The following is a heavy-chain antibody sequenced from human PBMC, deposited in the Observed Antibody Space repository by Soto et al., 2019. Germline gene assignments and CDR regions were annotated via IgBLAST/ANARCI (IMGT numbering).Heavy chain of an antibody. CDR1: GFTFSSYA. V-gene: IGHV3-30-3*01. CDR2: ISYDGSNK. CDR3: ARDDVLCDGGRCYVIPLAV. Sequence: GGSLRLSCAASGFTFSSYAMHWVRQAPGKGLEWVAVISYDGSNKYYADSVKGRFTISRDNSKNTLYLQMNSLRAEDTAVYYCARDDVLCDGGRCYVIPLAVWGKGTTVTVSA. D-gene: IGHD2-15*01. J-gene: IGHJ6*04.